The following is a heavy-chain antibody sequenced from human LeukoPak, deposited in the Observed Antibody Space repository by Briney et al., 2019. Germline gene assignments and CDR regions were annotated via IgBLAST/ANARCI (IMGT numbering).Heavy chain of an antibody. CDR3: AGSSSTSRDGLGY. V-gene: IGHV4-34*01. CDR1: GGSFSVYY. J-gene: IGHJ4*02. Sequence: SETLSLTCAVYGGSFSVYYWSWIRQPPGKGLEWSGEINHRGSTNYNPSLKSRVTISVDTSKNQFSLKLSSVTAADTAVYYCAGSSSTSRDGLGYWGQGTLVTVSS. D-gene: IGHD2-2*01. CDR2: INHRGST.